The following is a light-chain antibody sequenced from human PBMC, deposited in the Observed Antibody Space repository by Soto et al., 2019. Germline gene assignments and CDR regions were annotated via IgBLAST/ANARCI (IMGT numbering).Light chain of an antibody. J-gene: IGKJ4*01. CDR2: DAS. CDR3: QQFSSYPLT. CDR1: QTVRNNY. V-gene: IGKV3-20*01. Sequence: EFVLTQSPGTLSLSPGERATLSCRASQTVRNNYLAWYQQKPGQAPRLLIYDASSRATGIPDRFSGGGSGTDFTFTISRLEPEDFAVYYCQQFSSYPLTFGGGTKVDI.